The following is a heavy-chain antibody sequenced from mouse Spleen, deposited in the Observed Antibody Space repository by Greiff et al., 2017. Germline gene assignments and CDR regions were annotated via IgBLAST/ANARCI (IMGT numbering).Heavy chain of an antibody. D-gene: IGHD2-5*01. J-gene: IGHJ1*01. CDR2: IYPGDGDT. Sequence: QVQLQQSGAELVKPGASVKISCKASGYAFSSYWMNWVKQRPGKGLEWIGQIYPGDGDTNYNGKFKGKATLTADKSSSTAYMQLSSLTSEDSAVYFCARVYSNYDGYFDVWGAGTTVTVSS. V-gene: IGHV1-80*01. CDR3: ARVYSNYDGYFDV. CDR1: GYAFSSYW.